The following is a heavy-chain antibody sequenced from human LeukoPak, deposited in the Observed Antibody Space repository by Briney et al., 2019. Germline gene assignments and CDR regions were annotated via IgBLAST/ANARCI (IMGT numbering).Heavy chain of an antibody. CDR1: GGSISRYY. CDR3: ARHLRGEQQLSGFDY. CDR2: IDYSGNT. V-gene: IGHV4-59*08. D-gene: IGHD6-13*01. J-gene: IGHJ4*02. Sequence: PSETLSLTCTVSGGSISRYYWNWIRQPPGKELEWIGYIDYSGNTKYNPSLRSRVTISVDTSKNQFSLKLSSVTAADTAVYYCARHLRGEQQLSGFDYWGQGTPVTVSS.